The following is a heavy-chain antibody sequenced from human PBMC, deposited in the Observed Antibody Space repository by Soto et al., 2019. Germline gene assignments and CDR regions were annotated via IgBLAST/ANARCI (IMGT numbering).Heavy chain of an antibody. J-gene: IGHJ6*02. CDR3: VKDGLALRFLERLSTGDX. CDR2: ISCNGDTT. D-gene: IGHD3-3*01. CDR1: GFTFSTYA. Sequence: GGSLRLSFSVSGFTFSTYAMHWVRQAPGKGLEYVSAISCNGDTTYYADSVKVRFTISRDNSNKTLYLQMSSLRAEDTAVYYCVKDGLALRFLERLSTGDXWGQGTAVTVS. V-gene: IGHV3-64D*06.